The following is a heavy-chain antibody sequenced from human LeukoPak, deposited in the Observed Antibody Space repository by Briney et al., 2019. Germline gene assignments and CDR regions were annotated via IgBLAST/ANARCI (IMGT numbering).Heavy chain of an antibody. CDR2: INTDGSRT. J-gene: IGHJ4*02. Sequence: GGSLRLSCAASGFTFSSYSMNWVRQAPGKGLVWVSRINTDGSRTSYADSVKDRFTISRDNAKNTLYLQMNSLRAEDTAVYYCARVAVGEYHFNYWGPGTLVTVSS. CDR1: GFTFSSYS. V-gene: IGHV3-74*01. D-gene: IGHD1-26*01. CDR3: ARVAVGEYHFNY.